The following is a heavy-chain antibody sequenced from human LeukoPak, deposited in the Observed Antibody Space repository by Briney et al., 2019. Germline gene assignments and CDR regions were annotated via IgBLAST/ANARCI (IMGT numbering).Heavy chain of an antibody. J-gene: IGHJ5*02. CDR2: IYYSGST. CDR1: GGSISSSSYY. Sequence: SETLSLTCTVSGGSISSSSYYWGWIRQPPGKGLEWIGSIYYSGSTYYNPSLKSRVTISVDTSKNQFSLKLSSVTAADTAVYYCASEIVVVVAATLVWFDPWGQGTLVTVSS. CDR3: ASEIVVVVAATLVWFDP. V-gene: IGHV4-39*01. D-gene: IGHD2-15*01.